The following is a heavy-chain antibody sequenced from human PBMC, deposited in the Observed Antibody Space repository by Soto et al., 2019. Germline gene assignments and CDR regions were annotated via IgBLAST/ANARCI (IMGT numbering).Heavy chain of an antibody. D-gene: IGHD3-9*01. CDR3: ATDGGVGYFDWLPLDY. CDR2: FDPEDGET. V-gene: IGHV1-24*01. J-gene: IGHJ4*02. CDR1: GYTLTELS. Sequence: ASVKVSCKVSGYTLTELSMHWVRQAPGKGLEWMGGFDPEDGETIYAQKFQGRVTMTEDTSTDTAYMELSSLRSEDTAVYYCATDGGVGYFDWLPLDYWGQGTLVTVSS.